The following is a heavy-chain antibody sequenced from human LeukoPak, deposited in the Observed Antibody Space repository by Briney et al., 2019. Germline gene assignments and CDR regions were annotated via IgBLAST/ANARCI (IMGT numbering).Heavy chain of an antibody. D-gene: IGHD6-13*01. Sequence: GGSLRLSCAASGFTFSSYAMHWVRQAPGKGLEWVAVISYDESNKYYADSVKGRFTISRDNSKNTLYLQMDSLRAEDTAVYYCAKDQDIAAADYYFDYWGQGTLVTVSS. CDR1: GFTFSSYA. CDR3: AKDQDIAAADYYFDY. J-gene: IGHJ4*02. V-gene: IGHV3-30*04. CDR2: ISYDESNK.